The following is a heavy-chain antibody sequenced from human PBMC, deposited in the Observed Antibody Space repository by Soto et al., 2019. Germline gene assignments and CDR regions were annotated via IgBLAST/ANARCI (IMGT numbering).Heavy chain of an antibody. CDR3: VGETEGFGFDY. J-gene: IGHJ4*02. D-gene: IGHD3-10*01. V-gene: IGHV4-59*01. CDR2: IYYSGST. CDR1: GGSISSYY. Sequence: QVQLQESGPGLVKPSETLSLTCTVSGGSISSYYWSWIRQPPGKGLEWIGYIYYSGSTNYNPSLKSRVTISVDTSKNQFSLQLSSVTAADTAVYYCVGETEGFGFDYWGQGTLVTVSS.